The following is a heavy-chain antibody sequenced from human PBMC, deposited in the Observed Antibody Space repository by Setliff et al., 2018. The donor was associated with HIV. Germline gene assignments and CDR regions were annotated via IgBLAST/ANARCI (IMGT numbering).Heavy chain of an antibody. CDR3: ARGPPPTYDILTGYFVAEYFQQ. D-gene: IGHD3-9*01. CDR2: INHSGRI. Sequence: SETLSLTCTVSGGSLSSSNYYCGWIRQPPGKGLEGIGDINHSGRIDHNPSLKSRVTISVDTSENQFSLKLSSVTAADTSVYYCARGPPPTYDILTGYFVAEYFQQWGQGTLVTVSS. J-gene: IGHJ1*01. V-gene: IGHV4-39*07. CDR1: GGSLSSSNYY.